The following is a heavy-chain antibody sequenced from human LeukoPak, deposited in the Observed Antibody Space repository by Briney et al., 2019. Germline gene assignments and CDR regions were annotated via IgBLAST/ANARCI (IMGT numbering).Heavy chain of an antibody. V-gene: IGHV1-2*02. CDR2: INPNSGGT. CDR1: GYTFTGYY. D-gene: IGHD5-18*01. Sequence: ASVKVSGKASGYTFTGYYMHWVRQAPGQGLEWMGWINPNSGGTNYAQKFQGRVTMTRDTSISTAYMELSRLRSDDTAVYYCARGIQVWSLFDYWGQGTLVTVSS. J-gene: IGHJ4*02. CDR3: ARGIQVWSLFDY.